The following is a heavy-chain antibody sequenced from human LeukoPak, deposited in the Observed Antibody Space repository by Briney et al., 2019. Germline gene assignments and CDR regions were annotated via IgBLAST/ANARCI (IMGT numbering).Heavy chain of an antibody. V-gene: IGHV4-61*01. D-gene: IGHD3-22*01. CDR1: GGSVSSGSYY. J-gene: IGHJ6*02. CDR2: IYYSGGT. CDR3: ARGPYYYDSSGYAYYYYGMDV. Sequence: PTETLSLTCTVSGGSVSSGSYYWSWIRQPPGKGLEWIGYIYYSGGTNYNPSLKSRVTISVDTSKNQFSLKLSSVTAADTAVYYCARGPYYYDSSGYAYYYYGMDVWGQGTTATVSS.